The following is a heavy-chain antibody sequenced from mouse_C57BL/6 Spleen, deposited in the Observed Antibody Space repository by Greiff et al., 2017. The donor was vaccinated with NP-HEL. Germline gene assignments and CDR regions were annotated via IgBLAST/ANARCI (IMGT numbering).Heavy chain of an antibody. D-gene: IGHD1-1*01. CDR3: ATTVVAPMDY. J-gene: IGHJ4*01. V-gene: IGHV5-17*01. Sequence: DVKLQESGGGLVKPGGSLKLSCAASGFTFSDYGMHWVRQAPEKGLEWVAYISSGSSIIYYADTVKGRFTISRDNAKNTLFLQMTSLRSEDTAMYYCATTVVAPMDYWGQGTSVTVSS. CDR2: ISSGSSII. CDR1: GFTFSDYG.